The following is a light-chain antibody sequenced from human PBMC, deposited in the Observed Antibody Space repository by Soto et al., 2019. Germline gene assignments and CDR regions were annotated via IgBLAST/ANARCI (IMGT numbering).Light chain of an antibody. Sequence: EIVLTQSPGTLSLSQGEGATVSCKASQTVNSNFLGWYQQKPGQAPRLLIYGASRRATGIPDRFSGSGSGTDFILTISRLEPEDFAGYYCQQYGNSPLTFGPGTKVDIK. V-gene: IGKV3-20*01. CDR2: GAS. J-gene: IGKJ3*01. CDR3: QQYGNSPLT. CDR1: QTVNSNF.